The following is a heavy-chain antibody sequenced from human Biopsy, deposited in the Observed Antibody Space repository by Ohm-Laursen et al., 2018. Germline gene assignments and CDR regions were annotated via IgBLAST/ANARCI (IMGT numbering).Heavy chain of an antibody. CDR1: SGSISGYY. CDR3: ARGIAVVRSLDV. Sequence: SETLSLTCPVPSGSISGYYWTWIRQAPGKGLEFIGYVYSSGSTNYNPFLKSRATISLDTSRNQVSLRLSSVTAADTAVYYCARGIAVVRSLDVWGQGTTVAVSS. J-gene: IGHJ6*02. V-gene: IGHV4-59*08. D-gene: IGHD5-18*01. CDR2: VYSSGST.